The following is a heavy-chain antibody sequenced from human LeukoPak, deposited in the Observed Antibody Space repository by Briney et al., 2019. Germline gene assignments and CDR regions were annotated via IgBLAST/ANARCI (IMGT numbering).Heavy chain of an antibody. D-gene: IGHD3-16*02. Sequence: PSETLSLTCTVSGDSIISGGYYWSWIRQLPGKGLEWIGYIFYSGSTYYNPSLKSRVSISIDTSKNQFSLKLSSVTAADTAVYYCARGSVIPWDWGQGTLVTVSS. J-gene: IGHJ4*02. CDR2: IFYSGST. CDR1: GDSIISGGYY. V-gene: IGHV4-31*03. CDR3: ARGSVIPWD.